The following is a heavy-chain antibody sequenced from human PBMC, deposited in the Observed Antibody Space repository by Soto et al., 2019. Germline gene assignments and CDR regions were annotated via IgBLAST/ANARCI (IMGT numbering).Heavy chain of an antibody. D-gene: IGHD3-22*01. J-gene: IGHJ5*02. CDR2: IRSKAYGGTT. CDR3: STNYYDSSGYDNWFDP. Sequence: GVLRLSCTASGFAFGDYAMSWFRQAPGKGLEWVGFIRSKAYGGTTHYAASVKGRFTISRDDSKSIAYLQMNSLKTEDTAVYYCSTNYYDSSGYDNWFDPWGQGTLVTV. CDR1: GFAFGDYA. V-gene: IGHV3-49*03.